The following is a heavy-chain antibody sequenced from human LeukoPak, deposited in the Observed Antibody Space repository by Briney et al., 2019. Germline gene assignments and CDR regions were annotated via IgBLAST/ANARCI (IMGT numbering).Heavy chain of an antibody. V-gene: IGHV4-34*01. Sequence: PSETLSLTCAVYGGSFSGYYWSWIRQPPGKGLEWIGEINHSGSTNYNPSLKSRVTISVDTSKDQFSLKLSSVTAADTAVYYCARDRYSGSWTAYYYYYMDVWGKGTTVTISS. CDR2: INHSGST. CDR1: GGSFSGYY. D-gene: IGHD1-26*01. CDR3: ARDRYSGSWTAYYYYYMDV. J-gene: IGHJ6*03.